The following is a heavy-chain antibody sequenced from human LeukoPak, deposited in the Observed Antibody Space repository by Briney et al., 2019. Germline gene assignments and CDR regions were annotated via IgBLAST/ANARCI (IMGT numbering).Heavy chain of an antibody. V-gene: IGHV3-23*05. CDR3: ARAVGPFDI. D-gene: IGHD3-16*01. J-gene: IGHJ3*02. CDR1: GFTFSAYA. Sequence: GGSLRLSCEASGFTFSAYAMTWVRQAPGQGLEWVSSIGSDNKPHYSESVKGRFAISRDNSKNTLYLQMNSLRAEDTAVYYCARAVGPFDIWGQGTIVIVSS. CDR2: IGSDNKP.